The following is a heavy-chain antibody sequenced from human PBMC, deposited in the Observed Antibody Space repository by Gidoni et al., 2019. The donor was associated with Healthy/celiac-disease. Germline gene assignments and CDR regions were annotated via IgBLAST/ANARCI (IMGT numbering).Heavy chain of an antibody. Sequence: EVQLVESGGGLVQPGGSLSLSWAASGFTFSSYAMHWVRQAPGKGLEYVSAIRSNGGSTYYANSVKGRFTISRDNSKNTLYLQMGSLRAEDMAVYYCARDEDTAMATGAFDIWGQGTMVTVSS. D-gene: IGHD5-18*01. J-gene: IGHJ3*02. CDR1: GFTFSSYA. CDR3: ARDEDTAMATGAFDI. V-gene: IGHV3-64*01. CDR2: IRSNGGST.